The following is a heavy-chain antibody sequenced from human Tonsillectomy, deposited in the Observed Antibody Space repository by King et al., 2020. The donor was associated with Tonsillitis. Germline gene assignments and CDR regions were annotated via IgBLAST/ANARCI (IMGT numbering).Heavy chain of an antibody. Sequence: VQLVESGGGLVQPGGSLRLSCAASGFTFSSYAMSWVRQAPGKGLEWVSAISGSGGSTYYADPVKGRFTISRDNSKNTLYLQMNSLRAEDTAVYYCAKDLYDDILTGYYLGRVWGQGTTVTVSS. CDR3: AKDLYDDILTGYYLGRV. J-gene: IGHJ6*02. CDR1: GFTFSSYA. D-gene: IGHD3-9*01. V-gene: IGHV3-23*04. CDR2: ISGSGGST.